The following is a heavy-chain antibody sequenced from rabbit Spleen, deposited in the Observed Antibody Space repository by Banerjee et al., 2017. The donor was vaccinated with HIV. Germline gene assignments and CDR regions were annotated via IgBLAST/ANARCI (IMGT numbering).Heavy chain of an antibody. D-gene: IGHD8-1*01. CDR1: GFSFSNKAV. CDR3: ARDGAGGSYFAL. Sequence: QQQLVESGGGLVKPGASLTLTCKASGFSFSNKAVMCWVRQAPGKGLEWIACIYDDSSGSTYYASWAKGRFTISKTSSTTVTLQMTTLTAADTATYFCARDGAGGSYFALWGPGTLVTVS. V-gene: IGHV1S45*01. J-gene: IGHJ6*01. CDR2: IYDDSSGST.